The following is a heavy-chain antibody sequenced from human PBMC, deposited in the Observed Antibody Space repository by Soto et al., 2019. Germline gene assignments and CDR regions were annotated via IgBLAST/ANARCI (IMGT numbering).Heavy chain of an antibody. D-gene: IGHD4-17*01. J-gene: IGHJ4*02. CDR2: GSYSGTA. CDR3: ARGATVTQFDY. V-gene: IGHV4-61*01. CDR1: GVSVSSGSFY. Sequence: SETLSLTCTVSGVSVSSGSFYWAWIRQPPGKGLEWIGFGSYSGTANYKPSLKSRVTISVDTSRSQISLKVSSLTAADTAVYYCARGATVTQFDYWGRGTLVTVSS.